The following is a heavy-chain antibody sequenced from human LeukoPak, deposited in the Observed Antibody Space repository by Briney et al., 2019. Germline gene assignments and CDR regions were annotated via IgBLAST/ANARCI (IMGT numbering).Heavy chain of an antibody. V-gene: IGHV1-18*01. CDR1: GYTFTSYG. D-gene: IGHD3-10*01. Sequence: GASVKVSCKASGYTFTSYGISWVRQAPGQGLEWMGWISAYNGNTNYAQKLQGRVTMTTDTSTSTAYMELRSLRSDDTAVYYCARAGVRFGELFLFDYWGQRTLVTVSS. CDR3: ARAGVRFGELFLFDY. CDR2: ISAYNGNT. J-gene: IGHJ4*02.